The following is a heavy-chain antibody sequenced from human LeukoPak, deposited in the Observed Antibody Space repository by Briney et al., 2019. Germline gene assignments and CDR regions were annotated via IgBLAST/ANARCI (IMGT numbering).Heavy chain of an antibody. CDR3: ARGIRYVVFYS. D-gene: IGHD1-1*01. CDR2: INDDGSTT. V-gene: IGHV3-74*01. CDR1: GFTFSSYW. J-gene: IGHJ3*01. Sequence: GGSLRLSCAASGFTFSSYWMHWVRQAPGKGLVWVSRINDDGSTTYYADSVQGRFTISRDNAKNTLYLQMNSLRAEDTAVYYCARGIRYVVFYSWGEGTIVTVSS.